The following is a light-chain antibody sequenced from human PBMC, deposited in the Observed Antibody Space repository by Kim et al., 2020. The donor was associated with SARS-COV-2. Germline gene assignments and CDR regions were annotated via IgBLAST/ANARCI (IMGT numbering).Light chain of an antibody. Sequence: EIVLTQSPGTLSLSPGERATLSCRASQSVSSSYLAWYQQKPGQAPRLLIYGASSRATGIPDRFSGSGSGTDFTLTFSRLEPEDFAVYYCQQCGSSRTFGQGTKVDIK. CDR2: GAS. CDR1: QSVSSSY. V-gene: IGKV3-20*01. J-gene: IGKJ1*01. CDR3: QQCGSSRT.